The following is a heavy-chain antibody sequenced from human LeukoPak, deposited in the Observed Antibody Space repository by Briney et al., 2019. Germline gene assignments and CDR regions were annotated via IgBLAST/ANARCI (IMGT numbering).Heavy chain of an antibody. CDR2: IIPIFGTP. CDR1: GGTFSSHA. J-gene: IGHJ4*02. Sequence: ASVKVSCKASGGTFSSHAISWARQAPGQGLEWMGGIIPIFGTPNYAQKFQGRVTITADESTSTAYMELSSLRSEDTAVYYCARGWLAETTVVTPYNYWGQGTLVTVSS. CDR3: ARGWLAETTVVTPYNY. D-gene: IGHD4-23*01. V-gene: IGHV1-69*01.